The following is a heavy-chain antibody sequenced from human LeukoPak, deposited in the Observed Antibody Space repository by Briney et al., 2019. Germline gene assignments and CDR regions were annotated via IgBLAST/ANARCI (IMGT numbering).Heavy chain of an antibody. D-gene: IGHD3-22*01. CDR2: IYISGST. V-gene: IGHV4-4*07. J-gene: IGHJ4*02. CDR1: GGSISSYY. Sequence: SETLSLTCTVSGGSISSYYWSWIRQPAGKGLEWIGRIYISGSTNYNPSLKSRVTMSLDTSKNQFSLKLGSVTAADTAVYYCARVADYYESSGYYDYWGQGTLVTVSS. CDR3: ARVADYYESSGYYDY.